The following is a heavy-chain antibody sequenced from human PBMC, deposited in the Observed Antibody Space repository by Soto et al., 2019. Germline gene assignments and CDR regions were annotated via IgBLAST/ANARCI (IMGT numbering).Heavy chain of an antibody. J-gene: IGHJ6*03. D-gene: IGHD3-3*01. CDR3: ARQNFWSGYYTGMPPYYYYYYMDV. CDR2: IYYSGST. V-gene: IGHV4-39*01. CDR1: GGSISSSSYY. Sequence: SETLSLTCTVSGGSISSSSYYWGWIRQPPGKGLEWIGSIYYSGSTYYNPSLKSRVTISVDTSKNQFSLKLSSVTAADTAVYYCARQNFWSGYYTGMPPYYYYYYMDVWGKGTTVTVSS.